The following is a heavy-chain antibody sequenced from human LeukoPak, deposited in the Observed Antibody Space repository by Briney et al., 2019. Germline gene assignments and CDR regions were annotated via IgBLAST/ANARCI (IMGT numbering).Heavy chain of an antibody. J-gene: IGHJ4*02. D-gene: IGHD3-10*01. Sequence: PVASVKVSCKASGYTFTGYYMHWVRQAPGQGLEWMGWINPNSGGTNYAQKFQGRVTMTRDTSISTAYMELSRLRSDDTAVYYCARDPMVRGVIINHPDYWGQGTLVTVSS. CDR2: INPNSGGT. V-gene: IGHV1-2*02. CDR3: ARDPMVRGVIINHPDY. CDR1: GYTFTGYY.